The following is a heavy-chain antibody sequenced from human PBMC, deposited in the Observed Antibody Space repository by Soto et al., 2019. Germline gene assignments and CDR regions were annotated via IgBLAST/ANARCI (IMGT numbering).Heavy chain of an antibody. CDR3: AKDGSYYCRDAFDI. D-gene: IGHD1-26*01. V-gene: IGHV3-23*01. J-gene: IGHJ3*02. CDR1: EFSFSSYA. CDR2: ISGSGGST. Sequence: EVQLLESGGGLVQPGGSLRLSCAASEFSFSSYAMSWVRQAPEKGMEWVSAISGSGGSTYYADSVKGRFTISRDNSKNTLYLQMNSQRAEDTAVYYCAKDGSYYCRDAFDIWGQGTMVTVSS.